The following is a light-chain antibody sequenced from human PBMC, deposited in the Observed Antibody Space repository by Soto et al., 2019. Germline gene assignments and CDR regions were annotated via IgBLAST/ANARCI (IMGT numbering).Light chain of an antibody. V-gene: IGKV1-5*03. CDR3: QQYSGSSRYT. J-gene: IGKJ2*01. CDR1: QSIDSW. Sequence: DIQMTQSPSTLSASVGDRVTITCRASQSIDSWLAWYQQKPGKGPKLLMYKASTLASGVPSRFSGSGSGTEFTLTISNLQPEDFGTYHWQQYSGSSRYTFGQGTKLEMK. CDR2: KAS.